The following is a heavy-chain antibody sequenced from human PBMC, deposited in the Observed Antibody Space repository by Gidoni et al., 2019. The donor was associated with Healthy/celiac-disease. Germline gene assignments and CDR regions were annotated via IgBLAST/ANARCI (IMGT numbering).Heavy chain of an antibody. J-gene: IGHJ4*02. CDR1: GGTFSSYA. Sequence: QVQLVQSGAEVKKPGSSVKVSCKASGGTFSSYAISWVRQAPGQGLEWMGGIIPIFGTANYAQKFQGRVTITADESTSTAYMELSSLRSEDTAVYYCARAFSYDFWSGYLYYFDYWGQGTLVTVSS. CDR3: ARAFSYDFWSGYLYYFDY. V-gene: IGHV1-69*01. D-gene: IGHD3-3*01. CDR2: IIPIFGTA.